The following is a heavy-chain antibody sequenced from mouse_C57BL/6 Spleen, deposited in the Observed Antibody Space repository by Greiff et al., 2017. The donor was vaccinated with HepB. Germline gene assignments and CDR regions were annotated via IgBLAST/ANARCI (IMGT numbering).Heavy chain of an antibody. V-gene: IGHV1-53*01. Sequence: QVHVKQSGTELVKPGASVKLSCKASGYTFTSYWMHWVKQRPGQGLEWIGNINPSNGGTNYNEKFKSKATLTVDKSSSTAYMQLSSLTSEDSAVYYCARSALRYFDVWGTGTTVTVSS. CDR1: GYTFTSYW. CDR3: ARSALRYFDV. J-gene: IGHJ1*03. CDR2: INPSNGGT.